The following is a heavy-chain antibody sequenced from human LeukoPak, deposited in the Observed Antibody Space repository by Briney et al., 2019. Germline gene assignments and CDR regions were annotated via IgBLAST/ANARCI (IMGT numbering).Heavy chain of an antibody. V-gene: IGHV4-59*01. Sequence: SETLSLTCTVSGTSITNYFWSWIRQPPGKRLEWIGYIYYSGSTDYNPSLNGRVTISVDTSKNQFSLKLSSVTAADTAVYYCARGYVVVVAATYYYYYGMDVWGQGTTVTVSS. CDR2: IYYSGST. D-gene: IGHD2-15*01. J-gene: IGHJ6*02. CDR3: ARGYVVVVAATYYYYYGMDV. CDR1: GTSITNYF.